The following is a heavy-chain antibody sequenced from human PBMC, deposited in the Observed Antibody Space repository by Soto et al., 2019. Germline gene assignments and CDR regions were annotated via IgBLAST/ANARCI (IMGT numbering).Heavy chain of an antibody. CDR3: ARYQTGITTAGGGRIDH. D-gene: IGHD6-13*01. J-gene: IGHJ4*02. V-gene: IGHV3-30*04. CDR2: VSFDGRNK. Sequence: QVQLVECGGGVVQPGRSLRLSCAASGFTFSTHAMHWVRQAPGKGLECVAIVSFDGRNKYYADSVKGRFTISRDNSKNTLYLQMSGLTPEDTAVYYWARYQTGITTAGGGRIDHWGQGTLVTVSS. CDR1: GFTFSTHA.